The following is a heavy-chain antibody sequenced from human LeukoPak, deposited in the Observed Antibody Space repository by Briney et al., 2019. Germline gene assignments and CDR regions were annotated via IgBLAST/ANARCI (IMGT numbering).Heavy chain of an antibody. V-gene: IGHV4-59*12. D-gene: IGHD3-10*01. CDR1: DGSINSTY. CDR2: IYYSTTT. J-gene: IGHJ3*02. CDR3: ARLAGGATGPIDI. Sequence: SETLSLTCTVSDGSINSTYWSWIRQPPGTGLGWSGYIYYSTTTTNNPSLKSRATISVDTSRNQFSLKVRSVTAADTARYFCARLAGGATGPIDIWGQGTIVTVSS.